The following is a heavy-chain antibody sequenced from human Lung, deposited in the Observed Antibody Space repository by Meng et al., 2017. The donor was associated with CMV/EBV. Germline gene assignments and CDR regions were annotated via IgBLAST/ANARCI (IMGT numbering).Heavy chain of an antibody. J-gene: IGHJ4*02. V-gene: IGHV1-69*13. CDR3: ARHAEDYYDSRDFSPYAH. D-gene: IGHD3-22*01. CDR2: IIPMFGTT. CDR1: GGTFSTYV. Sequence: SXXVSXKASGGTFSTYVFSWVRQAPGQGLEWLGGIIPMFGTTNYAQKFQGRLTIKADDSTRTAYMDLSSLTSEDTAVYYCARHAEDYYDSRDFSPYAHWXQGTLVTFYS.